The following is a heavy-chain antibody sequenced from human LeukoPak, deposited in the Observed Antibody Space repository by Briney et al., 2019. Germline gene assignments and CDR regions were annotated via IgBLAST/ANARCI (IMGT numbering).Heavy chain of an antibody. CDR2: IYYSGST. CDR1: GGSISSYY. CDR3: AREADSSGYYSIFYFDY. Sequence: SETLSLTCTVSGGSISSYYWNWIRQPPGRGLEWIGYIYYSGSTNYNPSLKSRVTISVDTSKNQFSLKLSSVTAADTAVYYCAREADSSGYYSIFYFDYWGQGTLVTVSS. J-gene: IGHJ4*02. V-gene: IGHV4-59*01. D-gene: IGHD3-22*01.